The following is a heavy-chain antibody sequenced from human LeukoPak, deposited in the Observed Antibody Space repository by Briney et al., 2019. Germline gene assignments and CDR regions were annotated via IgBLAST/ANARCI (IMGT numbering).Heavy chain of an antibody. D-gene: IGHD3-22*01. CDR2: MNPNSGKT. J-gene: IGHJ4*02. CDR3: ARGGGSSGYYGAGF. CDR1: GYTFTSYD. V-gene: IGHV1-8*01. Sequence: ASVKVSCKASGYTFTSYDINWVRQATGQGLEWMGWMNPNSGKTSYAQKIQGRVTMTRNTSISTAYMELSSLRSEDTAVYYCARGGGSSGYYGAGFWGQGTLVTVSS.